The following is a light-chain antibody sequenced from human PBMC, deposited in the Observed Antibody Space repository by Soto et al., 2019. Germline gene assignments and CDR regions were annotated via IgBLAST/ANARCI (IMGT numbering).Light chain of an antibody. J-gene: IGKJ1*01. CDR3: QQYNSYPWT. CDR1: QTISSG. V-gene: IGKV1-5*03. CDR2: KAS. Sequence: DIQMTQSPSTLSASVVDRVTITCRASQTISSGLAWYQQKPGKAPKLLIYKASSLESGVSSRFSGSGSGTEFTLTISSLQSDDFATYYCQQYNSYPWTFGQGTRVEIK.